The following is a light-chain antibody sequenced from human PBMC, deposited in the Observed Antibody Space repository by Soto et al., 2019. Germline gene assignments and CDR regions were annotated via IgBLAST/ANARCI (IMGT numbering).Light chain of an antibody. J-gene: IGKJ5*01. CDR3: LQHNSYPIT. CDR1: QGIAND. CDR2: AAS. Sequence: DLQMTQSPSSLSASVGDRVTITCRASQGIANDLGWYQQKPGKVLKRLIYAASSLQSGVPSRFSGSGSGTEFTLTISSLQPEDFATYYCLQHNSYPITFGQGTRLEIK. V-gene: IGKV1-17*01.